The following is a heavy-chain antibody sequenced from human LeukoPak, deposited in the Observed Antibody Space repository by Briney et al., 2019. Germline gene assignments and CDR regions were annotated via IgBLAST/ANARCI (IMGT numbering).Heavy chain of an antibody. CDR2: ISGSGGST. D-gene: IGHD3-16*01. Sequence: GGSLRLSCSASGFTFSSYAMNWVRQAPGKGLEWVSAISGSGGSTYYADSVKGRFTISRDNSKNTLYLQMNSLRAEDTAVYYCAKDKGRLGELDYWGQGTLVTVSS. V-gene: IGHV3-23*01. CDR1: GFTFSSYA. CDR3: AKDKGRLGELDY. J-gene: IGHJ4*02.